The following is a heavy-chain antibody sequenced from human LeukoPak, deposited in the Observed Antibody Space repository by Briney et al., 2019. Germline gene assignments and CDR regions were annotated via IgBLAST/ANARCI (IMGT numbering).Heavy chain of an antibody. CDR2: INPNSGGT. D-gene: IGHD2-8*01. Sequence: ASVKVSCKASGYTFIDYYVNWVRQAPGQGLEWMGRINPNSGGTNYAQKFQGRVTMTRDTSISTVYMELTSLTSDDTAVYYCVKWGGVQFDPWGQGTLVTVSS. J-gene: IGHJ5*02. CDR1: GYTFIDYY. CDR3: VKWGGVQFDP. V-gene: IGHV1-2*06.